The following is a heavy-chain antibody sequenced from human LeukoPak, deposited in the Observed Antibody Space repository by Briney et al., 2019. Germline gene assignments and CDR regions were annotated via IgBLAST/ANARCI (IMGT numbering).Heavy chain of an antibody. Sequence: GGSLRLSCAASGFTFSSYSMNWVRQAPGKGLEWVSYISSGSSTIYYADSVKGRFTISRDNAENSLYLQMNSLRVEDTAVFYCARGAVAGKYHFDFWGQGTLVTVSS. CDR2: ISSGSSTI. D-gene: IGHD6-19*01. CDR1: GFTFSSYS. CDR3: ARGAVAGKYHFDF. V-gene: IGHV3-48*01. J-gene: IGHJ4*02.